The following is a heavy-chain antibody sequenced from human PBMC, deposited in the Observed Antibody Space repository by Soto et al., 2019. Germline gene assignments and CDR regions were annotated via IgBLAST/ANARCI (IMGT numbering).Heavy chain of an antibody. CDR2: INPNSGGT. CDR1: GYTFTGYY. J-gene: IGHJ6*02. CDR3: ARDPRVTMVRGVPLGMDV. D-gene: IGHD3-10*01. Sequence: GASVKVSCKASGYTFTGYYMHWVRQAPGQGLEWVGWINPNSGGTNYARKFQGRVTMTRDTSISTAYMELSRLRSDDTAVYYCARDPRVTMVRGVPLGMDVWGQGTTVTVSS. V-gene: IGHV1-2*02.